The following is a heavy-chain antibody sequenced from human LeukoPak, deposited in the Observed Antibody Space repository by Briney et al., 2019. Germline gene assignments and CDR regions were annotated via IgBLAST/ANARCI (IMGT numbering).Heavy chain of an antibody. CDR1: GFTFSNYW. J-gene: IGHJ4*02. CDR2: IKQDGSET. D-gene: IGHD3-9*01. Sequence: GGSLRLSCTATGFTFSNYWMSWVRHTPEKGLEWVANIKQDGSETVYVDSVKGRFTISRDNAQSSLYLQMNSLRAEDTAVYYCARDILTDWGQGTLVTVSS. V-gene: IGHV3-7*05. CDR3: ARDILTD.